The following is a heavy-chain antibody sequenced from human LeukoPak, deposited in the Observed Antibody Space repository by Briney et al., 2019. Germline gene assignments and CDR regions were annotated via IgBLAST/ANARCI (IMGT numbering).Heavy chain of an antibody. CDR3: ARDVSVVVLSSTPTQIDY. CDR1: GFTYSSYG. V-gene: IGHV3-23*01. D-gene: IGHD3-22*01. J-gene: IGHJ4*02. CDR2: ISGSGGST. Sequence: GGSLRLSCAASGFTYSSYGMSWVRQAPGMGLEWVSAISGSGGSTYYADSVKGRFTISRDNSKNTLYLQMNNLRAEDTAVYYCARDVSVVVLSSTPTQIDYWGQGTLVTVSS.